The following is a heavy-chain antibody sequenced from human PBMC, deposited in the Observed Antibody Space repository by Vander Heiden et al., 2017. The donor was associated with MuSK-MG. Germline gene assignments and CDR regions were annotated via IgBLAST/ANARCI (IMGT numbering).Heavy chain of an antibody. CDR2: IRGSGSST. CDR1: EFTFISYA. J-gene: IGHJ6*03. D-gene: IGHD2-15*01. Sequence: EVQLLESGGGLVQPGGSLRLSCAASEFTFISYAMTWVRPAPGKGLEWVSAIRGSGSSTYYADSVKGRFTISRENSKNTLYLQMNSLRAEDTAVYYCAKSPYCSGGTCYSWADFYYMDVWGKGTTVTVSS. V-gene: IGHV3-23*01. CDR3: AKSPYCSGGTCYSWADFYYMDV.